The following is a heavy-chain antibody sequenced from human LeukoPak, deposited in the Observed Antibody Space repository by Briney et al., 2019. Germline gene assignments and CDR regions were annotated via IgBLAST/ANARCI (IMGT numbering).Heavy chain of an antibody. J-gene: IGHJ5*02. CDR3: AVGYRIAAAVNNWFDP. CDR1: GGSISSSSYY. V-gene: IGHV4-39*07. D-gene: IGHD6-13*01. Sequence: PSETLSLTCTVSGGSISSSSYYWGWIRQPPGKGLEWIGSIYYSGSIYYNPSLKSRVTISVDTSKNQFSLKLSSVTAADTAVYYCAVGYRIAAAVNNWFDPWGQGTLVTVSS. CDR2: IYYSGSI.